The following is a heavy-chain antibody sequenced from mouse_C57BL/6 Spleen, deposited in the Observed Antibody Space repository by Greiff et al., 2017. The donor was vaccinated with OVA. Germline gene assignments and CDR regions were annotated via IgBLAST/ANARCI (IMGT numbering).Heavy chain of an antibody. Sequence: VQLQQSGAELVRPGTSVKVSCKASGYAFTNYLIEWVKQRPGQGLEWIGVINPGSGGTNYNEKFKGKATLTADKSSSTAYMQRSSLTSEDSAVYCCARGGDYGSRVLRYFDVWGTGTTVTVSS. CDR2: INPGSGGT. D-gene: IGHD1-1*01. V-gene: IGHV1-54*01. J-gene: IGHJ1*03. CDR3: ARGGDYGSRVLRYFDV. CDR1: GYAFTNYL.